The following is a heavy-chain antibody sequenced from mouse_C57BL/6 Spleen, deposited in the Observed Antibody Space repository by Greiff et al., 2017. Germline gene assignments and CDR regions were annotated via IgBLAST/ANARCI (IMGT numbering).Heavy chain of an antibody. Sequence: QVQLQQPGAELVMPGASVKLSCKASGYTFTSYWMHWVKQRPGQGLEWIGEIDPSDSYTNYNQKFKGKSTLTVDKSSSTAYMQRSSLTSEDSAVYYCARGSSGYFDYWGQGTTLTVSS. CDR3: ARGSSGYFDY. J-gene: IGHJ2*01. CDR2: IDPSDSYT. CDR1: GYTFTSYW. V-gene: IGHV1-69*01. D-gene: IGHD3-2*02.